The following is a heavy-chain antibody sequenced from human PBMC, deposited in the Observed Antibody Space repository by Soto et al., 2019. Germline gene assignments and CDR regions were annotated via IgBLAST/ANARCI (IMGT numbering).Heavy chain of an antibody. J-gene: IGHJ5*02. D-gene: IGHD3-16*02. CDR3: APTSDVITFGGVIVSGWFDP. CDR2: IYYSGST. CDR1: GGSISSSSYY. V-gene: IGHV4-39*01. Sequence: SETLSLTCTVSGGSISSSSYYLGWIRQPPGKGLEWIGSIYYSGSTYYNPSLKSRVTISVDTSKNQFSLKLSSVTAADTAVYYCAPTSDVITFGGVIVSGWFDPWGQGTLVTVS.